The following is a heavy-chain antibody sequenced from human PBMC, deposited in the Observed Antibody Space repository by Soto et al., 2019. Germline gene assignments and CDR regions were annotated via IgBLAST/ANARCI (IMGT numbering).Heavy chain of an antibody. D-gene: IGHD3-22*01. V-gene: IGHV4-59*01. CDR1: GRSINSYY. Sequence: SETLSLTCNVSGRSINSYYWSWVRQPPGKGLEWIGYIYDSGITSYNPSLKSRVTMSADTSKNQFSLKLTSVTGADTAVYYCARTYDSNGYANEFDSWGQGILVTVSS. J-gene: IGHJ4*02. CDR2: IYDSGIT. CDR3: ARTYDSNGYANEFDS.